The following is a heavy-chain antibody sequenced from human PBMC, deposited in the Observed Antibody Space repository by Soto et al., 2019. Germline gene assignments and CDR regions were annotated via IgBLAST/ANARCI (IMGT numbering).Heavy chain of an antibody. V-gene: IGHV3-23*01. CDR1: GFTFTSYA. D-gene: IGHD6-13*01. J-gene: IGHJ5*02. CDR3: AKGAPLLAAGTWWFDP. Sequence: LRLSCAASGFTFTSYAMNWVRQAPGQGLEWVSTISYSGHTTYYADSVKGRFTISRDNSNNTLYLQMDSLRGEDTAVYYCAKGAPLLAAGTWWFDPWGQGTLVTVSS. CDR2: ISYSGHTT.